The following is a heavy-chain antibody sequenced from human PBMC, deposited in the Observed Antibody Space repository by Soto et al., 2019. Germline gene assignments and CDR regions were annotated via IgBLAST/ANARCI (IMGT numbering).Heavy chain of an antibody. D-gene: IGHD1-1*01. CDR3: ARPPGITTSRRDD. CDR2: IYYSGST. V-gene: IGHV4-39*01. J-gene: IGHJ4*02. Sequence: WVRQAPGKGLEWIGIIYYSGSTYYSPSLKSRVTISVDTSKNQFSLKVSSVTAADTAVYYCARPPGITTSRRDDWGQGTLVTV.